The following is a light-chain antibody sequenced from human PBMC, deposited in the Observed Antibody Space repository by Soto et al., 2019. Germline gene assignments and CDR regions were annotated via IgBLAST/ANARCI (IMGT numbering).Light chain of an antibody. CDR3: SPYTSSSHYV. V-gene: IGLV2-14*01. CDR2: EVS. Sequence: QSVLTQPASVSGSPGQSITISCTGTSSDVGGYNYVSWYQQHPGKAPKLMIYEVSNRPSGVSNRFSGSKSGNTASLTISGLQAEDEADYYCSPYTSSSHYVFGTGTKVTVL. J-gene: IGLJ1*01. CDR1: SSDVGGYNY.